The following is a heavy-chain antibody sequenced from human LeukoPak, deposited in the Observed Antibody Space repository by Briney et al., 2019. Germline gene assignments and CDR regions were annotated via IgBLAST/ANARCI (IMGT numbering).Heavy chain of an antibody. CDR3: AKAVWFGELFGPVDY. Sequence: GGSLRLSCSASGFTFSSYAMSWVRQAPGKRLEWVSAISGSGGSTYYADSVKGRFTISRDNSKNTLYLQMNSLRAEDTAVYYCAKAVWFGELFGPVDYWGQGTLVTVSS. CDR2: ISGSGGST. V-gene: IGHV3-23*01. CDR1: GFTFSSYA. J-gene: IGHJ4*02. D-gene: IGHD3-10*01.